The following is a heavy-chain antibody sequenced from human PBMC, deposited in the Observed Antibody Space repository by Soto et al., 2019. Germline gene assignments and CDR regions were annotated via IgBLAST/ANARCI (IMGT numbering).Heavy chain of an antibody. CDR1: GFTFSSYA. Sequence: EVQLLESGGGLVQPGGSLRLSCAASGFTFSSYAMSWVRQTPGRGLEWVSAISASGGSTYYADSVKGRFTISRDNSKNTLYLKMDSLRAEDTAVYYCAKIYGSSAYYPDYWGQGTLVTVSS. CDR3: AKIYGSSAYYPDY. J-gene: IGHJ4*02. V-gene: IGHV3-23*01. CDR2: ISASGGST. D-gene: IGHD3-22*01.